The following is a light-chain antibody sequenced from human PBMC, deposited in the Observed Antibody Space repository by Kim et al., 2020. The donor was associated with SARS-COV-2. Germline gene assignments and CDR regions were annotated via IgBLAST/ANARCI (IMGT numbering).Light chain of an antibody. J-gene: IGLJ3*02. CDR3: SAWDNRLSAWV. CDR1: SDDVGSQG. Sequence: QAGLIQPPSVSTGLRQTATLTCSGNSDDVGSQGAAWLQQHQGRPAKLVSYRSTHRPSGISERFSASRSGNTASLTITLLQPEDESDYYCSAWDNRLSAWVFGGGTKVTVL. V-gene: IGLV10-54*04. CDR2: RST.